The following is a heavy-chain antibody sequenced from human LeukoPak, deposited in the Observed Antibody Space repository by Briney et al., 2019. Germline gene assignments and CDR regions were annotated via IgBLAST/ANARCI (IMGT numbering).Heavy chain of an antibody. J-gene: IGHJ3*02. CDR2: IYYTGST. CDR3: AREMDSSVWYGEFDAFDI. D-gene: IGHD6-19*01. V-gene: IGHV4-59*01. CDR1: GGAITNYY. Sequence: SETLSLTCGVSGGAITNYYWNWIRQAPGKGLEWLGYIYYTGSTTYNPSVKSRITISLDTSKKQISLKLRSVTAADTAVYYCAREMDSSVWYGEFDAFDIWGQGTMVTVSS.